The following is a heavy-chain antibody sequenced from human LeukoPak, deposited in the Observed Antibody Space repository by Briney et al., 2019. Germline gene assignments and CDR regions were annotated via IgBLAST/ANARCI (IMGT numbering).Heavy chain of an antibody. V-gene: IGHV3-21*01. CDR1: GLTFSSYS. J-gene: IGHJ4*02. CDR3: ANYTA. D-gene: IGHD5-18*01. Sequence: PGGSLSLFRAPSGLTFSSYSMNSVRQAPGKGLEVVSSISSSSSYIYYADSVKGLFTISRDNAKNALYLQMNSLRAEDTAVYYCANYTAWGQGTLVTASS. CDR2: ISSSSSYI.